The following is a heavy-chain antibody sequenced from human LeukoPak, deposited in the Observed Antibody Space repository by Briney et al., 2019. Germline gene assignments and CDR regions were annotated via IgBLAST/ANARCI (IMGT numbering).Heavy chain of an antibody. CDR3: ARGGSNFDF. CDR1: GASTRSYY. V-gene: IGHV4-4*07. CDR2: ISSSGST. Sequence: SETLSLTCTVSGASTRSYYWSWIRQPAGRGLEWIGRISSSGSTNYNPSLKSRVTMSVDTSKSQFSLNLSSVTAADTAVYYCARGGSNFDFWGQGTLVTASS. J-gene: IGHJ4*02.